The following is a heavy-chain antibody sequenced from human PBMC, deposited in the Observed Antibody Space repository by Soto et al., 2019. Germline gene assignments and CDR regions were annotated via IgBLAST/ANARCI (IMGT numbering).Heavy chain of an antibody. Sequence: QVQLVQTGAEVKRPGASVKVSCKASGYTFTSYGISWVRQAPGQGLEWMGWISAYNGNTNYAQKLQGRVTMTTDTSTSTAYMDLRSLRSDDTAVYYCASDHSSGSYRSGSHYWGQGTLVTVSS. CDR2: ISAYNGNT. J-gene: IGHJ4*02. V-gene: IGHV1-18*01. CDR3: ASDHSSGSYRSGSHY. D-gene: IGHD3-10*01. CDR1: GYTFTSYG.